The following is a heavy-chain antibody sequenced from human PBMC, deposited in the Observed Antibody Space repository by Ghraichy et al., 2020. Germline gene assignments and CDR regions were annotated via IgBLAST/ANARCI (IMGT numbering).Heavy chain of an antibody. Sequence: ASVKVSCKASGYTFTGYYMHWVRQAPGQGLEWMGWINPNSGGTNYAQKFQGRVTMTRDTSISTAYMELSRLRSDDTAVYYCARDFKGGMTTVTTGEWGQGTLVTVSS. CDR1: GYTFTGYY. CDR3: ARDFKGGMTTVTTGE. D-gene: IGHD4-17*01. CDR2: INPNSGGT. V-gene: IGHV1-2*02. J-gene: IGHJ4*02.